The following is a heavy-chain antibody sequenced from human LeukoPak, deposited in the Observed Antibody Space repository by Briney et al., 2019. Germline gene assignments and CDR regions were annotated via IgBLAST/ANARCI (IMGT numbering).Heavy chain of an antibody. Sequence: GGSLRLSCAASGFTFDDYAMHWVRQAPGKGLEWVSGISWNSGSIGYADSVKGRLTISRDNAKNSLYLQMNSLRAEDTALYYCAKDTGYSSGWYDYWGQGTLVTVSS. D-gene: IGHD6-19*01. V-gene: IGHV3-9*01. J-gene: IGHJ4*02. CDR2: ISWNSGSI. CDR1: GFTFDDYA. CDR3: AKDTGYSSGWYDY.